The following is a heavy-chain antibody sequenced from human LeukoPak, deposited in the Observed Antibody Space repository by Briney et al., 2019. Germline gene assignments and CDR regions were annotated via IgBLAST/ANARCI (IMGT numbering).Heavy chain of an antibody. Sequence: GGSLRLSCAASGFVVSRKYMSWVRQAPGKGLEWVSRIYGDGSTYYADSVKGRVTISRDNSKNTLYLQLNSLRVEDTAVYFCSTGDPAYWYFDLWGRGTLVTVSS. J-gene: IGHJ2*01. CDR1: GFVVSRKY. CDR2: IYGDGST. D-gene: IGHD2-21*02. V-gene: IGHV3-66*01. CDR3: STGDPAYWYFDL.